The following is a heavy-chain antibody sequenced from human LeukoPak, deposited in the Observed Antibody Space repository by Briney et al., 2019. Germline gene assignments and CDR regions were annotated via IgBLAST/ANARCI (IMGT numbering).Heavy chain of an antibody. CDR3: ARSRLGEGIMVTDAFDI. J-gene: IGHJ3*02. CDR2: IKQDGSEK. V-gene: IGHV3-7*01. Sequence: PGGSLRLSCAASGFTFSSYWMSWVRQAPGKGLEWVANIKQDGSEKYYVDSVKGRFTISRDNAKNSLYLQMNSLRAEDTAVYYCARSRLGEGIMVTDAFDIWGQGTMVTVSS. D-gene: IGHD5-18*01. CDR1: GFTFSSYW.